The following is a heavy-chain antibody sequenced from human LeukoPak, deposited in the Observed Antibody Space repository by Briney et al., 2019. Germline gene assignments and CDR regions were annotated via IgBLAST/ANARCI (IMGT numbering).Heavy chain of an antibody. V-gene: IGHV3-21*01. CDR2: ISSNSSYI. Sequence: PWGSLRLSCVASGFTFSSLAMNWVRQAPGKGLEWVSSISSNSSYIHYADSVKGRFTISRDNARNSLFLQMNNLRPEDTAVYFCASLPWLVRWIYYWGQGTLVTVSS. J-gene: IGHJ4*02. D-gene: IGHD6-19*01. CDR1: GFTFSSLA. CDR3: ASLPWLVRWIYY.